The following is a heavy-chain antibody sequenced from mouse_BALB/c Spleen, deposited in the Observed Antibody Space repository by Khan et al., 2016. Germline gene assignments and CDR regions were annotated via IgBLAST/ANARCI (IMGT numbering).Heavy chain of an antibody. CDR3: ARSDYGDKDAMDY. V-gene: IGHV3-2*02. CDR1: GYSITSDYA. Sequence: EVQLQESGPGLVKPSQSLSLTCTVTGYSITSDYAWNWIRQFPGNRLEWMGYISYSGSTSYNPSLKSRISITRDTSKNRFFLQLNSMTSEDTAAYYCARSDYGDKDAMDYWGQGTSVTVSS. D-gene: IGHD1-1*01. J-gene: IGHJ4*01. CDR2: ISYSGST.